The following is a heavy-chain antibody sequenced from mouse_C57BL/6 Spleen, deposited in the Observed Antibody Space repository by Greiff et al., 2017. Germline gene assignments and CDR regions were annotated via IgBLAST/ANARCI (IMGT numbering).Heavy chain of an antibody. CDR3: ARGAYYSNYAYAMDY. J-gene: IGHJ4*01. Sequence: EVQLQQSGPVLVKPGASVKMSCKASGYTFTDYYMNWVKQSHGKSLEWIGVINPYNGGTSYNQKFKGKATLTVDKSSSTAYMELNSLTSEDSAVYYCARGAYYSNYAYAMDYWGQGTSVTVSS. CDR2: INPYNGGT. D-gene: IGHD2-5*01. V-gene: IGHV1-19*01. CDR1: GYTFTDYY.